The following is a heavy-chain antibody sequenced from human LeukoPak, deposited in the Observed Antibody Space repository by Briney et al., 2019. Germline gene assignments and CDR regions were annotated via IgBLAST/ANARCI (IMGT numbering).Heavy chain of an antibody. Sequence: GASVKVSCKASGGTFSSYAISWVRQAPGQGLEWMGGIIPIFGTANYAQKFQGRVTITADKSTSTAYMELSSLRSEDTAVYYCARHRQIDSSGYYAGHYYYYYMDVWGKGTTVTVSS. CDR3: ARHRQIDSSGYYAGHYYYYYMDV. CDR2: IIPIFGTA. J-gene: IGHJ6*03. CDR1: GGTFSSYA. D-gene: IGHD3-22*01. V-gene: IGHV1-69*06.